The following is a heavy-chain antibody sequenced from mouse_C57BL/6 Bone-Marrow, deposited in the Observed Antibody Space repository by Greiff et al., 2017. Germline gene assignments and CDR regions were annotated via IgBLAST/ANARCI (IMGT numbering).Heavy chain of an antibody. V-gene: IGHV1-52*01. D-gene: IGHD1-1*01. J-gene: IGHJ2*01. CDR3: ARRHYGSSSMDY. CDR1: GYTFTSYW. CDR2: IDPSDSET. Sequence: QVQLQQPGAELVRPGSSVKLSCKASGYTFTSYWMHWVKQRPIQGLEWIGNIDPSDSETHYNQKFKDKATLTVDKSSSTAYMQLSSLTSEDSAVYYCARRHYGSSSMDYWGQGTTLTVSS.